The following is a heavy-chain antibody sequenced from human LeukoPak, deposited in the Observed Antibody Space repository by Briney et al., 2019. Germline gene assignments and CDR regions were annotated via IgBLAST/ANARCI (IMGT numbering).Heavy chain of an antibody. Sequence: PGGSLRLSCAASGFTFSSYGMHWVRQAPGKGLEWVAVIWYDGSNKYYADSVKGRFTISRDNSKNTLYLQMNSLRAEDTAVYYCARDLNYYDSAWFDPWGQETLVTVSS. V-gene: IGHV3-33*01. CDR1: GFTFSSYG. CDR2: IWYDGSNK. J-gene: IGHJ5*02. D-gene: IGHD3-22*01. CDR3: ARDLNYYDSAWFDP.